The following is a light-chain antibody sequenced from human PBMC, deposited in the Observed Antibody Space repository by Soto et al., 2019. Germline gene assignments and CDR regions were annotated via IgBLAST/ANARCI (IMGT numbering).Light chain of an antibody. J-gene: IGKJ5*01. CDR1: QDISTW. V-gene: IGKV1-12*01. CDR3: QQANSFPT. Sequence: DVQVTQSPSSVSASVGDRVTITCRASQDISTWLAWYQQKPGKAPSLLIYGASNLQRGVPSRFSGRGSGTEFTLTISSLQPEDFATYYCQQANSFPTFGRGTRLEI. CDR2: GAS.